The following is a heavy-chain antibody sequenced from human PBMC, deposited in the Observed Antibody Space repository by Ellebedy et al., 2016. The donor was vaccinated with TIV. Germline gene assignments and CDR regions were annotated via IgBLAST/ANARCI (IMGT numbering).Heavy chain of an antibody. D-gene: IGHD5-24*01. CDR1: ESTFSSYG. V-gene: IGHV3-23*01. J-gene: IGHJ4*02. Sequence: PGGSLRLSCEASESTFSSYGMSWVRQAPGKGLEWVSSISTTDGTHYADSVKGRFTISRDNPKNTLYLQMNSLRVEDTAVYDCATQLWNTEFWGQGTLVIVSS. CDR2: ISTTDGT. CDR3: ATQLWNTEF.